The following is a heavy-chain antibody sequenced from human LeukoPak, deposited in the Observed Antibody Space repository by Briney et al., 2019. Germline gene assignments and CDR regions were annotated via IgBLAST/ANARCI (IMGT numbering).Heavy chain of an antibody. CDR2: IYPGDSDT. Sequence: GESLKISCKGSGYSFTSYWIGWVRQMPGKGLEWMGIIYPGDSDTRYSPSFQGQVTISADKSISTAYLQWSSLEASDAAMYYCARGGYQLLPYFDYWGQGTLVTVSS. J-gene: IGHJ4*02. V-gene: IGHV5-51*01. D-gene: IGHD2-2*01. CDR1: GYSFTSYW. CDR3: ARGGYQLLPYFDY.